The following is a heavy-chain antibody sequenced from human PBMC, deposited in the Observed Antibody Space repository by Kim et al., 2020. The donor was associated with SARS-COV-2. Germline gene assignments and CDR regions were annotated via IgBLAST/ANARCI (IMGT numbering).Heavy chain of an antibody. D-gene: IGHD3-3*01. CDR1: GFTFSSYW. CDR3: ARDRDWYYGHPFDY. Sequence: GGSLRLSCAASGFTFSSYWMSWVRQAPGKGLEWVANIKQDGSEKYYVDSVKGRFTISRDNAKNSLYLQMNSLRAEDTAVYYCARDRDWYYGHPFDYWGQGTLVTVSS. J-gene: IGHJ4*02. CDR2: IKQDGSEK. V-gene: IGHV3-7*01.